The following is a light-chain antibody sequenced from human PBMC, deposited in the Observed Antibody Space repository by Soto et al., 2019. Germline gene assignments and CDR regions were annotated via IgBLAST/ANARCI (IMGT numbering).Light chain of an antibody. CDR1: QSVSSSY. V-gene: IGKV3-20*01. J-gene: IGKJ4*01. CDR2: GAS. CDR3: QQYGSSLGVT. Sequence: EIVLTQSPGTLCLSPGERATLSCRASQSVSSSYLAWYQQKPGQAPRLLIYGASSRATGIPDRFSGSGSGTDFTLTISRLEPEDFAVYYCQQYGSSLGVTFGGGTKGDIK.